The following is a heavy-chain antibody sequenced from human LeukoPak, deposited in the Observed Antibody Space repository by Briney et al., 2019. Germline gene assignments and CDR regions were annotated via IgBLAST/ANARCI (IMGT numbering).Heavy chain of an antibody. CDR3: VKDPRDTYGTNWFVS. D-gene: IGHD2-21*01. Sequence: GGSLRLSCVASGFSFGNYAMSWVRQAPGKGPQWVSQISGTGGATWYAGFARDRLTISRDNSKKTLYLQMSGLRVEDTAMYYCVKDPRDTYGTNWFVSWGQGALLIVSS. CDR2: ISGTGGAT. J-gene: IGHJ5*01. CDR1: GFSFGNYA. V-gene: IGHV3-23*01.